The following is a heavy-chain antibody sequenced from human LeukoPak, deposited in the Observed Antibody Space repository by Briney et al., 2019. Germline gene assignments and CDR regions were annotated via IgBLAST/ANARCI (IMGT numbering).Heavy chain of an antibody. CDR1: GGSLSSYY. CDR2: IYPSGST. Sequence: SETLSLTRTVSGGSLSSYYWSWIRPPAGTGLEGIGRIYPSGSTNYNPSLKRRVTMSVDTSKNQFSLKLSSVTAADTAVYYCARDSQWLIYNWFDPWGQGTLVTVSS. V-gene: IGHV4-4*07. CDR3: ARDSQWLIYNWFDP. J-gene: IGHJ5*02. D-gene: IGHD6-19*01.